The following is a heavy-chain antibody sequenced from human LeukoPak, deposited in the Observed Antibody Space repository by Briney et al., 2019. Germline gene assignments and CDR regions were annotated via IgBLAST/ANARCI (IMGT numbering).Heavy chain of an antibody. CDR3: ARDQAEDQAGTTYDW. Sequence: GGSLRLSSAASGFSFSDYYMSWVRQAPGKALEWVAYISNSGGTIFYADSVKGRFTVSRDNAKNSLFLQMNSLRAEDTAVYYCARDQAEDQAGTTYDWWGQGTLVTVSS. D-gene: IGHD1-1*01. J-gene: IGHJ4*02. CDR2: ISNSGGTI. CDR1: GFSFSDYY. V-gene: IGHV3-11*01.